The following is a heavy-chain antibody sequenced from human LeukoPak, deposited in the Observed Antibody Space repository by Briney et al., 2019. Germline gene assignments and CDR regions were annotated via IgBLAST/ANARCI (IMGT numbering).Heavy chain of an antibody. V-gene: IGHV3-74*01. J-gene: IGHJ4*02. CDR1: GFTFSSYW. Sequence: PGGSLRLSCAASGFTFSSYWMHWVRHAPGKGLVWVSRIKSDGSSTTYADSVKGRFTISRDNAKNTLYLQMNSLRAEDTAVYYCARGYCSGGSCYVPFDYWGQGTLVTVSS. D-gene: IGHD2-15*01. CDR3: ARGYCSGGSCYVPFDY. CDR2: IKSDGSST.